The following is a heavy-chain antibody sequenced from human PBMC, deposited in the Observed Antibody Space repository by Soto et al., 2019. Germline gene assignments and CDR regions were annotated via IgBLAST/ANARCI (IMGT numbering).Heavy chain of an antibody. V-gene: IGHV3-30*18. Sequence: QVQLVESGGGVVQPGGSLRLSCTASAFTFTSFGIHWVRHAPGKGLEWVALISYDGHNKYYSDSVKGRFTISRDNYKNTLSLQMISLRAEDTAVYYCAKDLQAYGDYTYYYYCMDVWGQGTTVSVSS. CDR1: AFTFTSFG. D-gene: IGHD4-17*01. J-gene: IGHJ6*02. CDR2: ISYDGHNK. CDR3: AKDLQAYGDYTYYYYCMDV.